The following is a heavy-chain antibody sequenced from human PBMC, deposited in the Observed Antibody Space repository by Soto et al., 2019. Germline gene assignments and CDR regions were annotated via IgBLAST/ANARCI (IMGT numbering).Heavy chain of an antibody. CDR2: ITGSGGST. D-gene: IGHD6-6*01. J-gene: IGHJ4*02. Sequence: EVQLLESGGGLAQPGGSLRLSCAASGFTFSGFAMSWVRQAPGKGLEWVSAITGSGGSTYHADSVKGRFTISRDNSKNTLYLEMNNLRADDTAVYYCAKGSSSSRPYYFDSWGQGTLATVSP. V-gene: IGHV3-23*01. CDR1: GFTFSGFA. CDR3: AKGSSSSRPYYFDS.